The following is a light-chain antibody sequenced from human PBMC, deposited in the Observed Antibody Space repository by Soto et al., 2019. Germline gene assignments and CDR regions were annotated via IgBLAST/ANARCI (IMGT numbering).Light chain of an antibody. Sequence: ENILTQSPATLSLSPGEGATLYCRASQSVFANYIAWYQQRLGQAPRLLIYAASRRATGIPDRFSGSGSGTDFTLTLSRLESEDFAVYFCHQYGRTPWTFGPGTRLEIK. CDR1: QSVFANY. J-gene: IGKJ1*01. CDR2: AAS. CDR3: HQYGRTPWT. V-gene: IGKV3-20*01.